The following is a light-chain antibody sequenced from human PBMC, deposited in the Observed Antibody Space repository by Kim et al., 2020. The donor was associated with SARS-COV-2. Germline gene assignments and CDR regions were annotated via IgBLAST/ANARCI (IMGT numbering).Light chain of an antibody. CDR3: QQLNTYPYS. V-gene: IGKV1-9*01. CDR2: GAS. CDR1: QGISDH. J-gene: IGKJ2*03. Sequence: IQLTQSPSSLSASVGDRVTITCRASQGISDHLAWYQQQPGRPPKLLIYGASTLHTGVTSRFSGSRSGTDFTLIISSLQPEDSASYYCQQLNTYPYSFGQGTTLEI.